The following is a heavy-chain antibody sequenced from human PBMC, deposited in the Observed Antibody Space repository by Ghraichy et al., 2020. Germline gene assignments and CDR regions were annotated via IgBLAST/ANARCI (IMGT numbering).Heavy chain of an antibody. Sequence: GSLRLSCSASGFTFDRYSMNWVRQAPGKGLEWVSYISSSSTSIKYADSVKGRFTISRDNAKNSLWLQMHSLRDDDTAVYYCARVGYSGSPLGWGQGTLVTVSS. J-gene: IGHJ4*02. D-gene: IGHD1-26*01. CDR1: GFTFDRYS. CDR3: ARVGYSGSPLG. V-gene: IGHV3-48*02. CDR2: ISSSSTSI.